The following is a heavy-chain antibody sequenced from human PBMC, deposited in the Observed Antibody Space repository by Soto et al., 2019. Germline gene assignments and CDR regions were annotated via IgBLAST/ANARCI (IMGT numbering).Heavy chain of an antibody. CDR2: IYYSGST. V-gene: IGHV4-59*01. J-gene: IGHJ4*02. CDR1: GGSISSYY. CDR3: ARGRGDTAMAWYY. Sequence: QVQLQESGPGLVKPSETLSLTCTVSGGSISSYYWSWIRQPPGKGLAWIGYIYYSGSTNYNPSLKSRVTISVYTSKNQFSLKLSSVTAADTAVYYCARGRGDTAMAWYYWGQGTLVTVSS. D-gene: IGHD5-18*01.